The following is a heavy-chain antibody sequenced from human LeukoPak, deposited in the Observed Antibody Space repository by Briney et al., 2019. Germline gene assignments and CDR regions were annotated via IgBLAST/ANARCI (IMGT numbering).Heavy chain of an antibody. J-gene: IGHJ3*02. CDR1: GYTFTSYG. D-gene: IGHD2-2*01. CDR3: ARIVPAAIPDPASGAFDI. CDR2: ISAYNGNT. Sequence: VASVKVSCKASGYTFTSYGISWVRQAPGQGLEWMGWISAYNGNTNYAQKLQGRVTMTTDTSTSTAYMELRSLRSDDTAVYYCARIVPAAIPDPASGAFDIWGQGTMVTVSS. V-gene: IGHV1-18*01.